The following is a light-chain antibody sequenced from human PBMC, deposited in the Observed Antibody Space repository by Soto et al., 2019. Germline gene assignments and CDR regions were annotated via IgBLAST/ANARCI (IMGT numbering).Light chain of an antibody. V-gene: IGKV3-20*01. CDR3: QQYGSSGT. CDR2: ATS. Sequence: EIVLTQSPATLSLSPGERATLSFRASQSVSSSYLAWYQQKPGQAPRVLIDATSTRATGIPDRFSGSGSGTDFTLTISRLEPEDFAVYYCQQYGSSGTFGQGTRLEI. J-gene: IGKJ5*01. CDR1: QSVSSSY.